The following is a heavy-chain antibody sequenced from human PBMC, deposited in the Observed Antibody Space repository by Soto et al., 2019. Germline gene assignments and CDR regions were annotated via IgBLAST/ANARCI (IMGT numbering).Heavy chain of an antibody. CDR1: GGSISSGDYY. V-gene: IGHV4-30-4*01. Sequence: SETLSLTCTVSGGSISSGDYYWSWIRQPPGKGLEWIGYIYYSGSTYYNPSLKSRVTISVDTSKNQFSPKLSSVTAADTAVYYCARGRYYDSSGYYYIWGQGTLVTVSS. J-gene: IGHJ4*02. CDR3: ARGRYYDSSGYYYI. CDR2: IYYSGST. D-gene: IGHD3-22*01.